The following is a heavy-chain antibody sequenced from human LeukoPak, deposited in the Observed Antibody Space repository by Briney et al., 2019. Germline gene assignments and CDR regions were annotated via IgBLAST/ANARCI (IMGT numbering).Heavy chain of an antibody. D-gene: IGHD3-22*01. CDR3: ARKEYYKDANGYSYFFDS. V-gene: IGHV4-4*07. CDR1: GGSIGWDY. J-gene: IGHJ4*02. Sequence: SETLSLTCSVSGGSIGWDYWSWIRQSAGKGLEWIGRIYKSGTTNYNPSFRSRVSMSVDTSKNHFSLTLTSVTAADTAVYYCARKEYYKDANGYSYFFDSWGRGSWVTVSS. CDR2: IYKSGTT.